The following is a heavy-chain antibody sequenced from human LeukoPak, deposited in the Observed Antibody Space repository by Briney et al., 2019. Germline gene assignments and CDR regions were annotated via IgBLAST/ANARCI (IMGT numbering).Heavy chain of an antibody. CDR3: ARQPSRYCSSTSCYTATDY. CDR1: GGTFSSYA. Sequence: SVKVSCKASGGTFSSYAISWVRQAPGQGLEWMGGIIPIFGAANYAQKFQGRVTITTDESTSTAYMELSSLRSEDTAVYYCARQPSRYCSSTSCYTATDYWGQGTLVTVSS. J-gene: IGHJ4*02. D-gene: IGHD2-2*02. CDR2: IIPIFGAA. V-gene: IGHV1-69*05.